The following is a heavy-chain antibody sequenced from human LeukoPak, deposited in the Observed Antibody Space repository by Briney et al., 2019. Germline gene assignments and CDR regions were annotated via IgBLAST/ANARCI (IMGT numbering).Heavy chain of an antibody. D-gene: IGHD2-15*01. J-gene: IGHJ4*02. V-gene: IGHV3-7*03. CDR1: GFTLSNYW. CDR2: IKQDGSGI. CDR3: VRGNPFGGY. Sequence: GGSLRLSCAASGFTLSNYWMIWVRQAPGKGLEWVANIKQDGSGIYYVDSVKGRFTISRDNAKNSLYLQMNSLRAEDTAIYYCVRGNPFGGYWGQGTLVTVSS.